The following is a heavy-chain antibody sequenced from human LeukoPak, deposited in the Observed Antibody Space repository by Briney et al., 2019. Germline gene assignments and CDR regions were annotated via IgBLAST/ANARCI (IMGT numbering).Heavy chain of an antibody. CDR2: ISGSDGNT. J-gene: IGHJ4*02. Sequence: GGSLRLSCATSGFTFSSYAMSWVRQAPGKGLEWVSSISGSDGNTYYADSVKGRFTISRDYSKNTLYLQMNSLRTEETAVYYCAKDREIFGVVTSFDYWGQGTLVTVSS. D-gene: IGHD3-3*01. CDR1: GFTFSSYA. V-gene: IGHV3-23*01. CDR3: AKDREIFGVVTSFDY.